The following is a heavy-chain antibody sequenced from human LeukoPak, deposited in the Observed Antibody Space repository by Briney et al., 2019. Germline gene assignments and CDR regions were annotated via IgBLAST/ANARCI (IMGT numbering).Heavy chain of an antibody. CDR2: ISYDGSNK. V-gene: IGHV3-30-3*01. Sequence: GGSLRLSYAASGFTFSSYAMHWVRQAPGKGLEWVAVISYDGSNKYYADSVKGRFTISRDNSKNTLYLQMNSLRAEDTAVYYCARAYPPGHCSSTSYYYYFDYWGQGTLVTVSS. D-gene: IGHD2-2*01. CDR3: ARAYPPGHCSSTSYYYYFDY. J-gene: IGHJ4*02. CDR1: GFTFSSYA.